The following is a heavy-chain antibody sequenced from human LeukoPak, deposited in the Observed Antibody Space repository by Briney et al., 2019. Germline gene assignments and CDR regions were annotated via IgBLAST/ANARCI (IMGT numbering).Heavy chain of an antibody. J-gene: IGHJ3*02. V-gene: IGHV1-46*01. CDR2: ISPSGSST. CDR1: GYIFTSYY. Sequence: ASVKVSCKAPGYIFTSYYMYWVRQAPGQGLEWIGTISPSGSSTTYAQKFQGRVTMTRDMSTSTVYMELSSLRSEDTAVYFCARGGSRSPRDAFDIWGQGTMVTVSS. D-gene: IGHD3-16*01. CDR3: ARGGSRSPRDAFDI.